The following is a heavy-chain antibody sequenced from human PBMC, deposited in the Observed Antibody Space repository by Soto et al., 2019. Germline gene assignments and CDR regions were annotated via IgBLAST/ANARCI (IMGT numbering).Heavy chain of an antibody. Sequence: ASVKVSCKASESTFINSAVSWVRQATGQGLEWMGWMNPDSGNTGYALKFQGRVSMTRNISIYTAYMELSSLASDDTAVYYCVGMASSGTLNWFDPWGQGTLVTVSS. V-gene: IGHV1-8*01. CDR1: ESTFINSA. D-gene: IGHD1-1*01. J-gene: IGHJ5*02. CDR2: MNPDSGNT. CDR3: VGMASSGTLNWFDP.